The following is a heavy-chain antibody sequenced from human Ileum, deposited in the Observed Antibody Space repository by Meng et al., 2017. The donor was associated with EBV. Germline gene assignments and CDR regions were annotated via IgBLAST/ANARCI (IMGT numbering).Heavy chain of an antibody. CDR1: GGILTSYA. D-gene: IGHD2/OR15-2a*01. J-gene: IGHJ5*02. V-gene: IGHV1-69*06. CDR2: IIPIFATT. Sequence: QGRSGESGPALKEPGFSVKVSCQASGGILTSYAINWVRQAPGQGLEWMGGIIPIFATTDYAPKFQGRLTITADKSTSTTFMELSSLRSDDTAVYYCARFRIQAGALDTWGQGTLVTVSS. CDR3: ARFRIQAGALDT.